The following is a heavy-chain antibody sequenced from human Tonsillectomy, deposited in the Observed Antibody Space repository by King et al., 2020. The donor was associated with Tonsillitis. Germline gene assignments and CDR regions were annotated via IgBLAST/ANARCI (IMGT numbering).Heavy chain of an antibody. D-gene: IGHD7-27*01. CDR2: INPNGGGT. CDR3: AREVPGALSGFDY. Sequence: VQLVESGAEVKKPGASVKVSCKASGYTFISYYIHCVRQAPGQGLEWMGMINPNGGGTNYAQEFQGRFAMTRDTSTRTVYMDLSSLRSDDTSIYYCAREVPGALSGFDYWGQGTLVTVSS. CDR1: GYTFISYY. J-gene: IGHJ4*02. V-gene: IGHV1-46*01.